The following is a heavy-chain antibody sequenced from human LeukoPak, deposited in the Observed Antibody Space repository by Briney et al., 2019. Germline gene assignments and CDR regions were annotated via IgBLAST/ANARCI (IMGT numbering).Heavy chain of an antibody. CDR3: AREKFWLPKYYYGMDV. J-gene: IGHJ6*02. CDR1: GGSIRSAAYY. Sequence: SETLSLTCTVSGGSIRSAAYYWSWIRQPPGKGLEWIGYIYYSGSTYYNPSLKSRVTISVDTSKNQFSLKLSSVTAADTAVYYCAREKFWLPKYYYGMDVWGQGTTVTVSS. CDR2: IYYSGST. D-gene: IGHD3-16*01. V-gene: IGHV4-31*03.